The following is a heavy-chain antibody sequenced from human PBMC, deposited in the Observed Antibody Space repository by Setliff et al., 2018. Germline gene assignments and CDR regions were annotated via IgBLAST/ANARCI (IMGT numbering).Heavy chain of an antibody. D-gene: IGHD2-15*01. CDR1: GYTLTELS. Sequence: ASVKVSCKVSGYTLTELSMHWVRQAPGKGLEWMGGFDPEDGETIYAQKFQGRVAMTEDTSTDTAYMELSSLRSEDTAVYYCATNSGGNTIDAFDIWGQGTMVTV. CDR2: FDPEDGET. CDR3: ATNSGGNTIDAFDI. V-gene: IGHV1-24*01. J-gene: IGHJ3*02.